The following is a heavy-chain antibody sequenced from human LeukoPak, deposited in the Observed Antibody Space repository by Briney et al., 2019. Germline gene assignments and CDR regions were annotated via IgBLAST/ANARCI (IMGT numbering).Heavy chain of an antibody. CDR2: VGGSNSIT. J-gene: IGHJ4*02. CDR3: AKGFWRYLDY. D-gene: IGHD1-1*01. Sequence: GGSLRLSCAASGFTFSTYAMSWVRQAPGKGLEWVSAVGGSNSITYYTDSVKGRFTISGDNSKNTVYLQMNSLRAEDTAVYYCAKGFWRYLDYWGQGTLVTVSS. V-gene: IGHV3-23*01. CDR1: GFTFSTYA.